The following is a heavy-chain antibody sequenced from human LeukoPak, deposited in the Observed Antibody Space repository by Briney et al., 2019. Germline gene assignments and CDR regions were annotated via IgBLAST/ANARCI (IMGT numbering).Heavy chain of an antibody. V-gene: IGHV3-23*01. Sequence: GGWLRLSCAASGFTFSNYAMRWVRQAPGKGLEWVSGISGSGDSTYYADSVKGRFTISRDNSKNTLYLQMNSLRAEDTAVYYCARRSGIAVAGAFDYWGQGTLVTVSS. CDR2: ISGSGDST. CDR3: ARRSGIAVAGAFDY. D-gene: IGHD6-19*01. J-gene: IGHJ4*02. CDR1: GFTFSNYA.